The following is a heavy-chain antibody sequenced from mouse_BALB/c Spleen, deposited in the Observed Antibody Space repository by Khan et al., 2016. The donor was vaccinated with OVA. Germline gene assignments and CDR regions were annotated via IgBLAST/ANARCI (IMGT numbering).Heavy chain of an antibody. J-gene: IGHJ4*01. Sequence: VQLQESGAELVRPGSSVKISCKASAYAFSNYWMNWVKQRSGQGLEWIGQIYPGAGDTNYNGKFKGKATLTADKSSSTAYMQLSSLTSEDSAVYFGARKGDWGHAMDYWGQGTSVTVSS. V-gene: IGHV1-80*01. CDR2: IYPGAGDT. D-gene: IGHD4-1*01. CDR3: ARKGDWGHAMDY. CDR1: AYAFSNYW.